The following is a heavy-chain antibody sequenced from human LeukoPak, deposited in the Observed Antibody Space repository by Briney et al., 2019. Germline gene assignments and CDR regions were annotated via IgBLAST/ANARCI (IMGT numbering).Heavy chain of an antibody. D-gene: IGHD4-23*01. V-gene: IGHV1-69*04. CDR3: TRAVGGNDY. CDR2: IIPILGIA. CDR1: GGTFSSYA. Sequence: SVKVSCKASGGTFSSYAISWVRPAPGQGLEWMGRIIPILGIANYAQKFQGRVTITADKSTSTAYMELSSLRSEDTAVYYCTRAVGGNDYWGQGTLVTVSS. J-gene: IGHJ4*02.